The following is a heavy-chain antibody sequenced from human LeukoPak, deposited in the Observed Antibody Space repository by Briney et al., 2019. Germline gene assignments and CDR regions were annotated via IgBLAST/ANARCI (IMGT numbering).Heavy chain of an antibody. CDR1: GGSISSSSYY. CDR2: IYYSGST. J-gene: IGHJ4*02. Sequence: SETLSLTCIVSGGSISSSSYYWGWIRQPPGKGLEWIGSIYYSGSTYYNPSLKSRVTISVDTSKNQFSLKLSSVTAADTAVYYCANQAIVGASSFDYWGQGTLVTVSS. CDR3: ANQAIVGASSFDY. V-gene: IGHV4-39*01. D-gene: IGHD1-26*01.